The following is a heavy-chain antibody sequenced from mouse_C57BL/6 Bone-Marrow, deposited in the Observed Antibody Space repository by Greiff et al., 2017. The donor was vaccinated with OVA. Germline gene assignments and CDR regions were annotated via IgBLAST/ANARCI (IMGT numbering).Heavy chain of an antibody. V-gene: IGHV1-69*01. Sequence: VKLQQPGAELVMPGASVKLSCKASGYTFTSYWMHWVKQRPGQGLEWIGEIDPSDSYTNYNQKFKGKSTLTVDKSSSTAYMQLSSLTSEDSAVYYCARGPYYFDYWGQGTTLTVSS. CDR2: IDPSDSYT. J-gene: IGHJ2*01. CDR1: GYTFTSYW. CDR3: ARGPYYFDY.